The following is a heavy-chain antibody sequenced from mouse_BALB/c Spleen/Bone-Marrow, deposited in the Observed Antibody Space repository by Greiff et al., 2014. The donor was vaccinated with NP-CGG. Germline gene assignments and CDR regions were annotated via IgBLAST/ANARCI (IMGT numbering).Heavy chain of an antibody. CDR3: TKRQIHYYGYYFDY. CDR2: IQYSGST. J-gene: IGHJ2*01. Sequence: DVKLVESGPDLVKPSQSLSLTCTVPGYSITSGYSWPWIRQFPGNKLEWMGYIQYSGSTNYNPSLKSRISITRDTSKNQFFLQLNSVTTEDTATYYCTKRQIHYYGYYFDYWGQGTTLTVSS. V-gene: IGHV3-1*02. D-gene: IGHD1-2*01. CDR1: GYSITSGYS.